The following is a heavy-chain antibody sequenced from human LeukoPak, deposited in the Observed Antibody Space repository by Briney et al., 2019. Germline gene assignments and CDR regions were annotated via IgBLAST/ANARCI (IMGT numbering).Heavy chain of an antibody. J-gene: IGHJ4*02. CDR1: GGSISSYY. Sequence: SETLSLTCTVSGGSISSYYWSWIRQPPGKGLEWIGYIYYSGSTNYNPSLKSRVTISVDTSKNQFSLKLSSVTAADTAVYYCARDTPYGSGSYHDYWGQGTLVIVSS. D-gene: IGHD3-10*01. V-gene: IGHV4-59*01. CDR2: IYYSGST. CDR3: ARDTPYGSGSYHDY.